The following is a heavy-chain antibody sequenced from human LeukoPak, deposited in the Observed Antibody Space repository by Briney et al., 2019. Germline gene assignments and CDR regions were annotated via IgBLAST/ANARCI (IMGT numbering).Heavy chain of an antibody. CDR2: ISYDGSNK. CDR1: GFTFSSYA. D-gene: IGHD3-22*01. V-gene: IGHV3-30-3*01. CDR3: ARDQASDSSGYSLPEYFQH. J-gene: IGHJ1*01. Sequence: GGSLRLSCAASGFTFSSYAMHWVRQAPGKGLEWVAVISYDGSNKYYADSVKGRFTISRDNSKNTLYLQMNSLRAEDTAVYYCARDQASDSSGYSLPEYFQHWGQGTLVTVSS.